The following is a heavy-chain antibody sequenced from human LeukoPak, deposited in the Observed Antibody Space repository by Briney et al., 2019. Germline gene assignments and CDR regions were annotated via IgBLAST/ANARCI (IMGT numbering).Heavy chain of an antibody. Sequence: PGGSLRLSCAASGFTFSSYWMTWVRQAPGKGLGWVANIKEDGSEKYYVDSVKGRFTISRDNAKNSLFLQMNSLRAQDTAVYYCAGSWGSAYWGQGTLVTVSS. CDR1: GFTFSSYW. J-gene: IGHJ4*02. CDR2: IKEDGSEK. V-gene: IGHV3-7*01. CDR3: AGSWGSAY. D-gene: IGHD7-27*01.